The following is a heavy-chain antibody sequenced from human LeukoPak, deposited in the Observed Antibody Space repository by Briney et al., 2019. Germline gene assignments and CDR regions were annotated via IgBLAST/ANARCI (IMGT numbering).Heavy chain of an antibody. CDR1: GDSISSSIYY. CDR2: VFYRGKTS. Sequence: NPSETLSLTCNVSGDSISSSIYYWGWIRQPPGKGLEWIGSVFYRGKTSYYKPSLKSRVTVSVDTSKNQFSLRLTSVTAADTAMYYCARDRSHTEAGGIDFWGQGTLVTVSS. D-gene: IGHD3-10*01. CDR3: ARDRSHTEAGGIDF. V-gene: IGHV4-39*07. J-gene: IGHJ4*02.